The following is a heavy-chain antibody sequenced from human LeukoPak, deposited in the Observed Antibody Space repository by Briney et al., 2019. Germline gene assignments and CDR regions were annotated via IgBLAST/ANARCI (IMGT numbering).Heavy chain of an antibody. J-gene: IGHJ4*02. Sequence: GRSLRLSCAASGFTFSSYALHWVRQAPGKRLEWVAVISYDGSHKYYADSVKGRFTISRDNSKNTLYLQMNSLRPEDTALYYCARGSYGSGTEQYYFDNWGQGTLVTVSS. CDR2: ISYDGSHK. CDR3: ARGSYGSGTEQYYFDN. V-gene: IGHV3-30*04. CDR1: GFTFSSYA. D-gene: IGHD3-10*01.